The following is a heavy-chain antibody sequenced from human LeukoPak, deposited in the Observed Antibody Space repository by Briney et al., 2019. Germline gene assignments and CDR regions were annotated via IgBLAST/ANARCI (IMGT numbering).Heavy chain of an antibody. CDR1: GFTFSSYE. Sequence: GGSLRLSCAASGFTFSSYEMNWVRQAPGQGLKWLSCISSSDSAKYYADSVKGRFTISRDNAKNSLYLQMNSLRAEATAVYYCARDRLGTGVVFDNWGQGTLVTVSS. V-gene: IGHV3-48*03. CDR2: ISSSDSAK. CDR3: ARDRLGTGVVFDN. D-gene: IGHD6-19*01. J-gene: IGHJ4*02.